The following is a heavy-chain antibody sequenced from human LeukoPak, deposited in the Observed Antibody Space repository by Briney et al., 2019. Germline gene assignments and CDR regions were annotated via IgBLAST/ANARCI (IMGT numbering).Heavy chain of an antibody. V-gene: IGHV3-74*01. CDR2: VSAEGTNT. D-gene: IGHD3-9*01. CDR3: TKERRRDDILTGSFSD. CDR1: GFTFNKYW. J-gene: IGHJ4*02. Sequence: PGGSLRLSCAASGFTFNKYWLHWVRQVPGKGLMWVSRVSAEGTNTDYADSARGRFTISRDNSKNTLYLQMNSLRAEDTAVYYCTKERRRDDILTGSFSDWGQGILVTVSS.